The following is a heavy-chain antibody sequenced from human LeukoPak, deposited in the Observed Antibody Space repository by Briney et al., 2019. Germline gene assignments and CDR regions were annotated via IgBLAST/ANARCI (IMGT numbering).Heavy chain of an antibody. CDR1: GFTVSSNY. Sequence: GWSLRLSCAASGFTVSSNYMRWVRQAPGKGLEWVSVIYSGGSTYYADSVKGRFTISRDNSKNTLYLQMNSLRAEDTAVYYCARGPGYSSSWYPDPFDYWGQGTLVTVSS. D-gene: IGHD6-13*01. CDR3: ARGPGYSSSWYPDPFDY. CDR2: IYSGGST. J-gene: IGHJ4*02. V-gene: IGHV3-53*01.